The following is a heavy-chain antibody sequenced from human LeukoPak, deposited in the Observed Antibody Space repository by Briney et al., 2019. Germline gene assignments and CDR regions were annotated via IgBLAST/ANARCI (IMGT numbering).Heavy chain of an antibody. D-gene: IGHD7-27*01. Sequence: PGGSLRLSCAASGFTVSSNYISWVRQAPGKGLEWVSVIYSGGNTYYADSVKGRFTVSRDISKNTLYLQMNNLRAEDTAVYYCARVELGGDAFDIWGQGTTVTVSS. CDR3: ARVELGGDAFDI. CDR2: IYSGGNT. J-gene: IGHJ3*02. CDR1: GFTVSSNY. V-gene: IGHV3-53*01.